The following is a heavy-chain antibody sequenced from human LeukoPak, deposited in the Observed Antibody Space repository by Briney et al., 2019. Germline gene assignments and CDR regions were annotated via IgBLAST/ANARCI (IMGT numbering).Heavy chain of an antibody. CDR1: GYSFTSYW. CDR3: ARHYDSSGYYEFDY. D-gene: IGHD3-22*01. Sequence: GELLKISCKVSGYSFTSYWTGWGRQMPGKGRKWMGIIYPGDSDTRYSPSFQGQVTISADKSISTAYLQWSSLKASDTAMYYCARHYDSSGYYEFDYWGQGTQVTVSS. J-gene: IGHJ4*02. V-gene: IGHV5-51*01. CDR2: IYPGDSDT.